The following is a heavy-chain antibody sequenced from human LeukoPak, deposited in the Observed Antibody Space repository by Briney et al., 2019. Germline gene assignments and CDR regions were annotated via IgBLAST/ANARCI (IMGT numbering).Heavy chain of an antibody. CDR2: IRYDGSNQ. CDR1: GFTFSNYG. Sequence: GGSLRLSCAASGFTFSNYGLHWVRQAPGKGLEWVSFIRYDGSNQYYTDSVKGRFTISRDNSKSTLYLQVNSLRTEDTAMYYCAKGAPNLPDYWGQGTLVTVSS. D-gene: IGHD2-8*01. J-gene: IGHJ4*02. CDR3: AKGAPNLPDY. V-gene: IGHV3-30*02.